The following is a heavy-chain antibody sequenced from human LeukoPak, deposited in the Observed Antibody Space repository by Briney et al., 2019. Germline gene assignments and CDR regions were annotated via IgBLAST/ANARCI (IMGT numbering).Heavy chain of an antibody. D-gene: IGHD6-19*01. V-gene: IGHV4-59*08. CDR1: GGSISSYY. CDR3: ARRSGSGWRNWFDP. CDR2: IYYSGST. J-gene: IGHJ5*02. Sequence: PSETLSLTCTVSGGSISSYYWSWIRQPPGKGLEWIGYIYYSGSTNYNPSLKSRVTISVDTSKNQFSLKLSSVTAADTAVYYCARRSGSGWRNWFDPWGQGTLVTVSS.